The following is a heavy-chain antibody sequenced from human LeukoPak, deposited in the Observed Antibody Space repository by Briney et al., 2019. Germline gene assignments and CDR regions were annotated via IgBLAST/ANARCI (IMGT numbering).Heavy chain of an antibody. Sequence: GGSLRLSCAASGFTFSDYYMSWIRQAPGKGLEWVSYISSSGSTIYYADSVKGRFTISRDNAKNSLYLQMNSLRAEDTAVYYCTRRGDYYDSSGYYYGYWGQGTLVTVSS. V-gene: IGHV3-11*01. CDR1: GFTFSDYY. J-gene: IGHJ4*02. CDR3: TRRGDYYDSSGYYYGY. CDR2: ISSSGSTI. D-gene: IGHD3-22*01.